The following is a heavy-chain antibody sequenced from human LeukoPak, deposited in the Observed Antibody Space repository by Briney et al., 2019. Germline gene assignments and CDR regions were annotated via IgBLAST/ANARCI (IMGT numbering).Heavy chain of an antibody. D-gene: IGHD1-20*01. V-gene: IGHV3-74*01. CDR1: GFTFSSNW. CDR3: AREPRVTGTTGLGIDH. CDR2: INSDGSST. Sequence: GGSLSFSCSGSGFTFSSNWMHRVRQAPGKGLVWVSRINSDGSSTSYADSVKGRFTISRDNAKNTLYLQMNSLRAEDTAVYYCAREPRVTGTTGLGIDHWGQGTLVTVSS. J-gene: IGHJ4*02.